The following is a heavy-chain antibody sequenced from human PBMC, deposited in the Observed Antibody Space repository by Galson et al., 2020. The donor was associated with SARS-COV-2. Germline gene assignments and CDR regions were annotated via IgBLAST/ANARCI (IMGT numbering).Heavy chain of an antibody. D-gene: IGHD2-15*01. Sequence: GGSLRLSCAASGFTFSSYAMHWVRQAPGKGLEWVAVISYDGSNKYYADSVKGRFTISRDNSKNTLYLQMNSLRAEDTAVYYCARDLSPRSVIVVVVAALYYGMDVWGQGTTVTVSS. CDR3: ARDLSPRSVIVVVVAALYYGMDV. J-gene: IGHJ6*02. CDR1: GFTFSSYA. V-gene: IGHV3-30*04. CDR2: ISYDGSNK.